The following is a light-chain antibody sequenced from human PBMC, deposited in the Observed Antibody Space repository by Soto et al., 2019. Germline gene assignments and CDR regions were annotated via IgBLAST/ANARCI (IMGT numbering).Light chain of an antibody. V-gene: IGKV3-11*01. CDR3: QQRSSWPLT. J-gene: IGKJ4*01. CDR2: DAS. Sequence: EIVMTQSPGTLSLSPGERATLSCRASQSVSSYLAWYQQKPGQAPRLLIYDASNRATGIPARFSGSGSGTDFTLTISSLEPEDFAVYYCQQRSSWPLTFGGGTKVDI. CDR1: QSVSSY.